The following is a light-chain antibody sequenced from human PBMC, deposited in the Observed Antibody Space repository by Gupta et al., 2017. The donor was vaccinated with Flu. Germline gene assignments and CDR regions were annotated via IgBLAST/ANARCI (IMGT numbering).Light chain of an antibody. CDR1: QSLLHTDGNNY. CDR2: LAS. CDR3: RQALQIFT. J-gene: IGKJ4*01. V-gene: IGKV2-28*01. Sequence: IVVTQSPLSLPVTPGEPASISCRSNQSLLHTDGNNYLNWYMHKPGQSPRLLIYLASNRASGVPDRFTGSGSGTDFTLKSSRVEDDDVGIYCCRQALQIFTFGGGTRVEIK.